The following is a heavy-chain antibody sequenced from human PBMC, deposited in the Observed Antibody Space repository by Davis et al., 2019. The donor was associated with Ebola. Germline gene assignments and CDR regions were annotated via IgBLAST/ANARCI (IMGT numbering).Heavy chain of an antibody. CDR2: ISATGVDK. V-gene: IGHV3-23*01. Sequence: PGGSLRLSCAASGLTFSNYAMSWVRQAPGGGLEWVAGISATGVDKKYADSVRGRFSISRDDSKNTLYLQMDSLRAEDTAVFYCAEGGTNNFLGANWGQGTLVTVSS. CDR1: GLTFSNYA. J-gene: IGHJ4*02. D-gene: IGHD2-8*01. CDR3: AEGGTNNFLGAN.